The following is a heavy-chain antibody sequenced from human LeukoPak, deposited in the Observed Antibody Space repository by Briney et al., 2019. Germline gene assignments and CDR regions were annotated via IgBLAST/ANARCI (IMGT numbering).Heavy chain of an antibody. D-gene: IGHD3-10*01. V-gene: IGHV4-4*07. CDR1: GGSISSHY. Sequence: SETLSLTCTVSGGSISSHYWSWIRQPAGKGLEYIGRIHTSGITNYNPSLKSRVTMSGDTSKNQFSLKLSSVTAADTAGYYCARHGLTYGSGSYRYFDYWGQGTLVTVSS. J-gene: IGHJ4*02. CDR3: ARHGLTYGSGSYRYFDY. CDR2: IHTSGIT.